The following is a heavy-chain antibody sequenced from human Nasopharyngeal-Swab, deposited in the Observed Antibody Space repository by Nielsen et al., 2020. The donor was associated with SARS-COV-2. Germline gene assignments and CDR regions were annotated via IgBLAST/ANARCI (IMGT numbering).Heavy chain of an antibody. J-gene: IGHJ6*02. CDR3: ARDEDCSSTSCSPYYYYGMDV. CDR1: GYTFTSYG. D-gene: IGHD2-2*01. Sequence: ASVKVSCKASGYTFTSYGISWVRQAPGQGLEWMGWISAYNGNTNYAQKLQGRVTMTTDTSTSTAYMELRSLRSDDTAVYYRARDEDCSSTSCSPYYYYGMDVWGQGTTVTVSS. CDR2: ISAYNGNT. V-gene: IGHV1-18*01.